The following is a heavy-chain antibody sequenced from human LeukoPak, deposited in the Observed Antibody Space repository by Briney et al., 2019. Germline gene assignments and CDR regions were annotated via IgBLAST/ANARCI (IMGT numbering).Heavy chain of an antibody. V-gene: IGHV3-33*06. CDR1: HFTFSHYG. CDR3: AKDAQRGFDYSNSLEN. D-gene: IGHD4-11*01. CDR2: IWNDASNQ. Sequence: PGGSLRLSCVASHFTFSHYGMHWVRQAPGKGLERVSVIWNDASNQYYADSVKGRFTISRDNSQNTVYLQMNSLRAEDTAVYYCAKDAQRGFDYSNSLENWGQGTLVIVSS. J-gene: IGHJ4*02.